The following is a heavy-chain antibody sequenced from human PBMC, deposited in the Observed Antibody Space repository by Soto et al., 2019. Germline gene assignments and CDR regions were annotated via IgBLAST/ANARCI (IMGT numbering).Heavy chain of an antibody. CDR1: GFTFSSYS. CDR2: ISSSSSTI. J-gene: IGHJ5*02. D-gene: IGHD1-26*01. V-gene: IGHV3-48*02. Sequence: EVQLVESGGGLVQPGGSLRLSCAASGFTFSSYSMNWVRQAPGKGLEWVSYISSSSSTIYYADSVKGRFTISRDNAKNSLDMQMNSLRDEDTGVYYCAREGGNLNWFDPWGQGTLVTVSS. CDR3: AREGGNLNWFDP.